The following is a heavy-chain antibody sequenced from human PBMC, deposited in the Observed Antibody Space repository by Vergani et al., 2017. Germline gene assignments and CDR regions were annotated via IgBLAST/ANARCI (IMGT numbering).Heavy chain of an antibody. CDR2: IIPVLGKT. CDR3: ARDPRGYGGDPEDYYYGMDV. J-gene: IGHJ6*02. V-gene: IGHV1-69*04. CDR1: GGTFSSYA. Sequence: QVQLVQSGAEVKKPGSSVKVSCKASGGTFSSYAISWVRQAPGQGLEWMGRIIPVLGKTKYAQDFQGRLTITADTSTSTAYMELTSLRSQDTAVYYCARDPRGYGGDPEDYYYGMDVRGQGTTVTVSS. D-gene: IGHD2-21*02.